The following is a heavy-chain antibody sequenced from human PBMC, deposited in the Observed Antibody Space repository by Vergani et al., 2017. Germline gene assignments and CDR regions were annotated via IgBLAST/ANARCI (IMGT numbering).Heavy chain of an antibody. CDR2: INHSGST. J-gene: IGHJ4*02. CDR3: ARVGTHSTPDDY. Sequence: QVQLQQWGAGLLKPSETLSLTCAVYGGSFSGYYWSWIRQPPGKGLEWIGEINHSGSTNYNPSLKSRVTISVDTSKNQFSLKLSSVTAADTAVYYCARVGTHSTPDDYWGQGTLVTVSS. V-gene: IGHV4-34*01. CDR1: GGSFSGYY. D-gene: IGHD1-26*01.